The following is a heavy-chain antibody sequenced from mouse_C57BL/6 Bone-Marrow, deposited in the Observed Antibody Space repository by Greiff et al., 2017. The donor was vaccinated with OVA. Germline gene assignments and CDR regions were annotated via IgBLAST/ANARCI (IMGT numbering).Heavy chain of an antibody. J-gene: IGHJ3*01. Sequence: QVQLQQSGAELARPGASVKLSCKASGYTFTSYGISWVKQRTGQGLEWIGEIYPRSGNTYYNEKFKGKATLTADKSSSTAYMELRSLTSEDSAVYFCVLRRGTSYYSNYEAYWGQGTLVTVSA. V-gene: IGHV1-81*01. D-gene: IGHD2-5*01. CDR2: IYPRSGNT. CDR3: VLRRGTSYYSNYEAY. CDR1: GYTFTSYG.